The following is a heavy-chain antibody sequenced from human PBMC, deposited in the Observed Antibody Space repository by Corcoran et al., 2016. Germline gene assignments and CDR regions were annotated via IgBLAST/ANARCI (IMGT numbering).Heavy chain of an antibody. Sequence: QVQLVQSGAEVKKPGASVKVSCKASGYTFTGYYMHWVRQAPGQGLEWMGWINPNSGGTNYAQKFQGRVTMTRDTSISTAYMELSRLRSDDTAVYYCARDRAMVRGGPPPYYFDYWGQGTLVTVSS. CDR1: GYTFTGYY. J-gene: IGHJ4*02. CDR2: INPNSGGT. V-gene: IGHV1-2*02. CDR3: ARDRAMVRGGPPPYYFDY. D-gene: IGHD3-10*01.